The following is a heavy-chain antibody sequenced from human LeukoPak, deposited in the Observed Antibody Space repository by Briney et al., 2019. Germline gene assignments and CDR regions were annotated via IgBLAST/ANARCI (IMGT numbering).Heavy chain of an antibody. J-gene: IGHJ4*02. Sequence: GGSLRLSCAASGFTFSSYVMHWVRQAPGKGLEWVAIISYDGSNEYYADSVKGRFTISRDNSKNTLYLQMNSLRAEDTAVYYCARAKWLLLCDYWGQGTLVTVSS. CDR3: ARAKWLLLCDY. CDR1: GFTFSSYV. V-gene: IGHV3-30*04. CDR2: ISYDGSNE. D-gene: IGHD2-15*01.